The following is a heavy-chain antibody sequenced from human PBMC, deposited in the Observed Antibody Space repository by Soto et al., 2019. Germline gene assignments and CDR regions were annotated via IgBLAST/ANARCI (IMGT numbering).Heavy chain of an antibody. J-gene: IGHJ6*02. V-gene: IGHV1-69*13. Sequence: SMTVSCRAAGGTLSSYAISWVRQAPGQGIEWMGGIIPIFGTANYAQKFQGRVTITADESTSTAYMELSSLRSEDTAVYYCAKSILGATTGYYYVMYFWGQGTTVTGSS. CDR3: AKSILGATTGYYYVMYF. D-gene: IGHD1-26*01. CDR2: IIPIFGTA. CDR1: GGTLSSYA.